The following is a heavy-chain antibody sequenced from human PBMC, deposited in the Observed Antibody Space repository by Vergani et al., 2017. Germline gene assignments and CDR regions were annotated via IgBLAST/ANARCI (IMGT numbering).Heavy chain of an antibody. Sequence: VQLVESGGGVVQPGRSLRLSCAASGFTFSSYSMNWVRQAPGKGLEWVSYISSSSSTIYYADSVKGRFTISRDNAKNSLYLQMNSLRAEDTAVYYCAREGGLNTVDYWGQGTLVTVSS. J-gene: IGHJ4*02. CDR1: GFTFSSYS. CDR3: AREGGLNTVDY. V-gene: IGHV3-48*04. CDR2: ISSSSSTI. D-gene: IGHD1/OR15-1a*01.